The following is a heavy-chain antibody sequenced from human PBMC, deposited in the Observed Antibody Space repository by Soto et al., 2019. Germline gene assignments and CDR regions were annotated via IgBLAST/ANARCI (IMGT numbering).Heavy chain of an antibody. J-gene: IGHJ4*02. CDR2: ISYDGSNK. CDR1: GFTFSSYA. Sequence: GGSLSLSCAASGFTFSSYAMHWVRQAPGKGLERVAVISYDGSNKYYADSVKGRFTISRDNSNNTLYLQMNSLRAEDTAVYYCARDMDTAMVTQEFDYWGQGTLVTVS. CDR3: ARDMDTAMVTQEFDY. V-gene: IGHV3-30-3*01. D-gene: IGHD5-18*01.